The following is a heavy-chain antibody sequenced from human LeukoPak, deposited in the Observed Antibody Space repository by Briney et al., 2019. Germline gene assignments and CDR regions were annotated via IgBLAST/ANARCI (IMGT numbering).Heavy chain of an antibody. J-gene: IGHJ4*02. CDR2: VSYSGST. V-gene: IGHV4-39*07. CDR3: ARVSRGNSVGGDY. D-gene: IGHD4-23*01. Sequence: PSETLSLTCTVSGGSFNSNTHYWGWIRQPPGKGLEWIGSVSYSGSTYYNPSLKSRVTISVDTSKNQFSLKLSSVTAADTAMYYCARVSRGNSVGGDYWGQGTLVTVSS. CDR1: GGSFNSNTHY.